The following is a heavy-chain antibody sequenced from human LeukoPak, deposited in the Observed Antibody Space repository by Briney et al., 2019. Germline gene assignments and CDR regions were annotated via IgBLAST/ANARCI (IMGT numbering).Heavy chain of an antibody. V-gene: IGHV1-69*13. J-gene: IGHJ4*02. CDR3: ARVQSGYYYTEFDY. CDR2: IIPIFGTA. D-gene: IGHD3-22*01. Sequence: GASVKVSCKASRGTFSSYAISWVRQAPGQGLEWMGGIIPIFGTANYAQKFQGRVTITADESTSTAYMELSSLRSEDTAVYYCARVQSGYYYTEFDYWGQGTLVTVSS. CDR1: RGTFSSYA.